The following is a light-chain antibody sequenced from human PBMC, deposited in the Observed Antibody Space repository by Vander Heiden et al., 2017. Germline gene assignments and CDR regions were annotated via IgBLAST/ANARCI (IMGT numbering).Light chain of an antibody. CDR2: VNNDGSH. V-gene: IGLV4-69*01. CDR1: SGHSNYA. Sequence: QLVLTQSPSASASLGASVKLTCTLSSGHSNYAIAWHQQQPEKGTRFLMKVNNDGSHDKGDRIPDRFSGSSTGAERYLTISSLQFGDEADYYCQTWGSGIVIFGGGTKVTVL. CDR3: QTWGSGIVI. J-gene: IGLJ2*01.